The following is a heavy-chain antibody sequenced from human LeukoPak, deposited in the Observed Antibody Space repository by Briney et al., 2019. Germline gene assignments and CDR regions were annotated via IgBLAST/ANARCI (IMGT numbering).Heavy chain of an antibody. J-gene: IGHJ4*02. D-gene: IGHD3-10*01. CDR3: AGGPFGDYFDY. V-gene: IGHV4-4*07. CDR2: IYTNGST. CDR1: GGSISSYY. Sequence: SETLSLTCTVSGGSISSYYWSWIRQRAGMGLEWIGRIYTNGSTNYNPSLKSRVTMSVDTSKNQFSLKLSSVTAADTAVYYCAGGPFGDYFDYWGQGTLVTVSS.